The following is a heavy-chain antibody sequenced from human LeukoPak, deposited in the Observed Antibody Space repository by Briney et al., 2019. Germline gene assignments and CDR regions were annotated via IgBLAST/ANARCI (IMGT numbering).Heavy chain of an antibody. D-gene: IGHD1-26*01. Sequence: ASVKVSCKASGYTFTSYDINWVRQATGRGLEWMGWMNPNSGNTGYAQKFQGRVTMTRNTSISTAYMELSSLRSEDTAVYYCARGLSVWWELLADRGFDPWGQGTLVTVSS. J-gene: IGHJ5*02. CDR3: ARGLSVWWELLADRGFDP. CDR2: MNPNSGNT. V-gene: IGHV1-8*01. CDR1: GYTFTSYD.